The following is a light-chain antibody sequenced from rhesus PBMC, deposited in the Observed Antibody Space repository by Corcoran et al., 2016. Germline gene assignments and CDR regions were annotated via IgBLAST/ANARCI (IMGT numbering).Light chain of an antibody. CDR3: QQHNSYPLT. CDR2: KAS. CDR1: ENVKNY. V-gene: IGKV1-25*01. J-gene: IGKJ4*01. Sequence: DIQMTQSPSSLSPSAGDRVTITCRASENVKNYLNWYQWKPRKAPKLLIYKASTLQSGVPSRVSGSGSGTDFTLTISSLQPEDFATYYCQQHNSYPLTFGEGTKVEIK.